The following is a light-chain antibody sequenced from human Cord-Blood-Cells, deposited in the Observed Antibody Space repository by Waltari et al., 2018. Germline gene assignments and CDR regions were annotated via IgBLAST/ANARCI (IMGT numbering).Light chain of an antibody. CDR1: QSVSSY. V-gene: IGKV3-11*01. CDR3: QQRSNWPPLT. Sequence: EIVLTQSPATLSLSPGERATHSCRASQSVSSYLAWYQQKPGQAPRLLIYDASNRATGIPAMFSGSGSGTDFTLTISSLEPEDFAVYYCQQRSNWPPLTFGGGTKVEIK. CDR2: DAS. J-gene: IGKJ4*01.